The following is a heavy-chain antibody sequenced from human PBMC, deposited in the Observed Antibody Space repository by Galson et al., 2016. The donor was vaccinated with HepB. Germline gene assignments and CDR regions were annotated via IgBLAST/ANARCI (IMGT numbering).Heavy chain of an antibody. D-gene: IGHD6-13*01. Sequence: QSGAEVKKPGESLTISCQASGYTFAKYWIAWVRQMPGKGLEWMGRIGPSDSYTNYNPSFHGHVTFSVDGSISTAFLQWTSLRASDSATYFCARRALTAAATYDYWGQGTLVTVSS. CDR2: IGPSDSYT. CDR1: GYTFAKYW. V-gene: IGHV5-10-1*01. J-gene: IGHJ4*02. CDR3: ARRALTAAATYDY.